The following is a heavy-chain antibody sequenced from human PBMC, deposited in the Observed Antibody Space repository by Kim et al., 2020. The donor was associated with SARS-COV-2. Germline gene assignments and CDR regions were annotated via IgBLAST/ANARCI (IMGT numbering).Heavy chain of an antibody. Sequence: GGSLRLSCAASGFTVSSTHMSWVRQAPGKGLEWVSSIYSGGTTTYADSVKGRFTISRDNSENTVYLQVSSLRAEDTAVYFCAKGYPYCHGYWGQGTRVTVSS. CDR1: GFTVSSTH. CDR3: AKGYPYCHGY. D-gene: IGHD2-2*01. J-gene: IGHJ4*02. V-gene: IGHV3-53*01. CDR2: IYSGGTT.